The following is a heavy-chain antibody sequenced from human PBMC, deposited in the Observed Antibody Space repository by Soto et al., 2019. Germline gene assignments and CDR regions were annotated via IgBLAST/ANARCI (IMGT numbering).Heavy chain of an antibody. D-gene: IGHD6-13*01. CDR1: GGSLSTYY. V-gene: IGHV4-4*07. J-gene: IGHJ6*02. CDR3: ARGAAAGVDYGMDV. CDR2: IYTSGGT. Sequence: SETLSLTCTVSGGSLSTYYWSWIRQPAGKGLEWIGRIYTSGGTNYNPSLKSRVAMSVDTSKRKFSLRLSSVTAADTAVYYCARGAAAGVDYGMDVWGQGTTVTVS.